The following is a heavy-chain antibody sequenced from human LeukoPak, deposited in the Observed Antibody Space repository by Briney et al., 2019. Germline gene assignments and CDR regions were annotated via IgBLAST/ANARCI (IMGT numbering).Heavy chain of an antibody. J-gene: IGHJ4*02. Sequence: GGSLRLSCAASRFTFSMHAMSWVRQAPGKGLECVSTISGSSDIIYYADSVKGRFTISRDNSKNTLYLHMNSLRAEDTAIYYCAKEGRTLPFDYWGQGTLVTVSS. CDR1: RFTFSMHA. V-gene: IGHV3-23*01. CDR3: AKEGRTLPFDY. CDR2: ISGSSDII. D-gene: IGHD1-14*01.